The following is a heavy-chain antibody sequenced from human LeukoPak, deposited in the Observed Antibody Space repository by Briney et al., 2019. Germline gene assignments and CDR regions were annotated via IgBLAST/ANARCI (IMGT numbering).Heavy chain of an antibody. J-gene: IGHJ4*02. CDR1: GFTFSSYG. V-gene: IGHV3-30*03. CDR2: ISYDGSNK. Sequence: PGGSLRLSCAASGFTFSSYGMHWVRQAPGKGLEWVAVISYDGSNKYYADSVKGRLTISRDNSKNTLYLQMNSLRAEDTAVYYCLYSSSSGDYWGEGTLVTVSS. D-gene: IGHD6-13*01. CDR3: LYSSSSGDY.